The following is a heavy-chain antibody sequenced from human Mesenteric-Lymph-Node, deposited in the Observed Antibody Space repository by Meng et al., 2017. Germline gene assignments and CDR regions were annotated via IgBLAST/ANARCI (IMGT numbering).Heavy chain of an antibody. V-gene: IGHV1-46*01. CDR3: ARRYYDSSGYYYRGDRDVFDI. CDR2: INPSGGST. D-gene: IGHD3-22*01. J-gene: IGHJ3*02. CDR1: GYTFTSYY. Sequence: ASAKVFCKASGYTFTSYYMHWVRQAPGQGLEWMGIINPSGGSTSYAQKFQGRVTMTRDTSTSTVYMELSSLRSEDTAVYYCARRYYDSSGYYYRGDRDVFDIWGQGTMVTVSS.